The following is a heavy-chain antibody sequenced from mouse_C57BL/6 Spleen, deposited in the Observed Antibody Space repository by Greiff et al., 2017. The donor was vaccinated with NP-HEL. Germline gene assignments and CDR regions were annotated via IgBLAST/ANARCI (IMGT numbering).Heavy chain of an antibody. Sequence: VQLQQSGTVLARPGASVKMSCKTSGYTFTSYWMHWVKQRPGQGLEWIGAIYPGNSDTSYNQKFKGKAKLTAVTSASTAYMELSSLTNEDSAVYYCTRGTDSKEGAWFAYWGQGTLVTVSA. D-gene: IGHD3-3*01. CDR2: IYPGNSDT. CDR1: GYTFTSYW. CDR3: TRGTDSKEGAWFAY. J-gene: IGHJ3*01. V-gene: IGHV1-5*01.